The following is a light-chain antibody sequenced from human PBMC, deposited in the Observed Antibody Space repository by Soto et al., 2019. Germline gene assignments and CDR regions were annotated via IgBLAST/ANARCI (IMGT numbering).Light chain of an antibody. J-gene: IGLJ1*01. V-gene: IGLV2-11*01. Sequence: LTQPASVPGSPGQSITISCTGTSSDVGGYNFVSWYQQHPGKAPKLIIFDVSKRPSGVPDRFSASKSDNTASLTISGLQAEDEADYYCCSYAGSDTYVFATGTKVTVL. CDR3: CSYAGSDTYV. CDR1: SSDVGGYNF. CDR2: DVS.